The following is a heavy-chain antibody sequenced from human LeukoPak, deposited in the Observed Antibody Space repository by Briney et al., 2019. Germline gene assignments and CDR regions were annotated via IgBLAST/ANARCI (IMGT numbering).Heavy chain of an antibody. CDR1: GYTFTSYD. Sequence: ASVKVSCKASGYTFTSYDINWVRQDTGQGLEWMGWMNPNSGNTGYAQKFQGRVTMTRNTSISTAYMELSSLRSEDTAVYYCARVVVVPAAIYYYYGMDVWGQGTTVTVSS. CDR3: ARVVVVPAAIYYYYGMDV. CDR2: MNPNSGNT. J-gene: IGHJ6*02. D-gene: IGHD2-2*01. V-gene: IGHV1-8*01.